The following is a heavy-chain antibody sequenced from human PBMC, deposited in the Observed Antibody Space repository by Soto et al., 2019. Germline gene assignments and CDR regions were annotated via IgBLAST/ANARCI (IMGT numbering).Heavy chain of an antibody. J-gene: IGHJ3*02. CDR2: IYHSGST. V-gene: IGHV4-30-2*01. D-gene: IGHD3-22*01. Sequence: QLQLQESGSGLVKPSQTLSLTCAVSGGSMSSGGYSWSWIRQPPGKGLEWIGYIYHSGSTYYNPSLKSRVTISVDRSKNQFSLKLSSVTAADTAVYYCARGPYYYDSRDAFDIWGQGTMVTVSS. CDR3: ARGPYYYDSRDAFDI. CDR1: GGSMSSGGYS.